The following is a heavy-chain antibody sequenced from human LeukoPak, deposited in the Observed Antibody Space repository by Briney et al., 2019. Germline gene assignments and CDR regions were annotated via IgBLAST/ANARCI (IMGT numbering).Heavy chain of an antibody. V-gene: IGHV3-7*01. Sequence: GGSLRLSCAASGFTFSSYSMNWVRQAPGKGLEWVANIKQDGSEKYYVDSVKGRFTISRDNAKNSLYLQMNSLRAEDTAVYYCARDGPGDIVVVPAAAARYYYYYGMDVWGQGTTVTVSS. J-gene: IGHJ6*02. D-gene: IGHD2-2*01. CDR2: IKQDGSEK. CDR3: ARDGPGDIVVVPAAAARYYYYYGMDV. CDR1: GFTFSSYS.